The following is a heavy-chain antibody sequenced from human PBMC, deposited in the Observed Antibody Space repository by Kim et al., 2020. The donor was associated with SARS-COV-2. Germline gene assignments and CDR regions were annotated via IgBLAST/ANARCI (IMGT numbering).Heavy chain of an antibody. CDR2: GSNT. Sequence: GSNTFYADSVKGRFTISRDNSKNTLYLQMSCLRAEDTAIYFCARTGQVDYCGHGTLVTVSS. CDR3: ARTGQVDY. J-gene: IGHJ4*01. V-gene: IGHV3-30*07.